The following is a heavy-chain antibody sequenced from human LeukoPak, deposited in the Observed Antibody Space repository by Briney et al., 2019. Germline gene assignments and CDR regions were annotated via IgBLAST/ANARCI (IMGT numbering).Heavy chain of an antibody. D-gene: IGHD6-13*01. Sequence: GGSLRLSCAASGFTFSSYGMHWVRQASGKGLEWVAVISYDGSNKYYADSVKGRFTISRDNSKNTLYLQMNSLRAEDTAVYYCANLGYSSSWRENDAFDIWGQGTMVTVSS. CDR2: ISYDGSNK. CDR3: ANLGYSSSWRENDAFDI. CDR1: GFTFSSYG. V-gene: IGHV3-30*18. J-gene: IGHJ3*02.